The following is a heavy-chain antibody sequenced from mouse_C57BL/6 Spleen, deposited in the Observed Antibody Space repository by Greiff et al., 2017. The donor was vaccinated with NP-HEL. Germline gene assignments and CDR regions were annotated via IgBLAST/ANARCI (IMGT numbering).Heavy chain of an antibody. CDR3: ATYYYGSSYDYFDY. J-gene: IGHJ2*01. V-gene: IGHV1-52*01. CDR2: IDPSDSET. Sequence: QVQLQQSGAELVRPGSSVKLSCKASGYTFTSYWMHWVKQRPIQGLEWIGNIDPSDSETHYNQKFKDKATLTVDKSSSTAYMQLSSLTSEDSAVYYCATYYYGSSYDYFDYWGQGTTLTVSS. CDR1: GYTFTSYW. D-gene: IGHD1-1*01.